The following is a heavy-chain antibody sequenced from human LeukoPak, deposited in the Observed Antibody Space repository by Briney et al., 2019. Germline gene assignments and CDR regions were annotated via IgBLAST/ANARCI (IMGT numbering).Heavy chain of an antibody. CDR3: ARILYCGGDCHKIDS. V-gene: IGHV4-4*02. J-gene: IGHJ4*02. Sequence: PSGTLSLTCTIFGGSINSSNWWNWVRQSPGKGLEWIGEIFRSGETNYNSSLESRLTISVDRTKNQFSLRLNSVTAADTAVYYCARILYCGGDCHKIDSWGQGTLVTVSS. CDR1: GGSINSSNW. D-gene: IGHD2-21*02. CDR2: IFRSGET.